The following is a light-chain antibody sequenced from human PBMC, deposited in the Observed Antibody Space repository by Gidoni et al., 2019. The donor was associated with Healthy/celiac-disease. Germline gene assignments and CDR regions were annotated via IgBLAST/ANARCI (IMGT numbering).Light chain of an antibody. V-gene: IGKV3-20*01. CDR3: QQYGSSRET. J-gene: IGKJ1*01. Sequence: EIVLTQSPGTLSLSPGKRATLSCRASQSVSSSYLAWYQQKPGQAPRLLIYGASSRATGIPDRFSGSGSGTDFTLTISRLEPEDFAVYYCQQYGSSRETFXQXTKVEIK. CDR1: QSVSSSY. CDR2: GAS.